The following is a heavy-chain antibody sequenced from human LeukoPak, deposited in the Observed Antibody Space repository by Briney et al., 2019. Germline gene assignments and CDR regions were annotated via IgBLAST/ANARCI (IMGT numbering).Heavy chain of an antibody. CDR2: INHSGST. J-gene: IGHJ4*02. CDR3: ARRGLRFLDGGFDY. CDR1: GGSFSGYY. V-gene: IGHV4-34*01. Sequence: SKTLSLTCAVYGGSFSGYYWSWIRQPPGKGLEWIGEINHSGSTNYNPSLKSRVTISVDTSKNQFSLKLSSVTAADTAVYYCARRGLRFLDGGFDYWGQGTLVTVSS. D-gene: IGHD3-3*01.